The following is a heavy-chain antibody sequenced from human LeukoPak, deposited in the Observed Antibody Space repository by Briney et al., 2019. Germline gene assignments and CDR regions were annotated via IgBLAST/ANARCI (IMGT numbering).Heavy chain of an antibody. CDR1: GGSISSYY. CDR3: ARGGSYYDFWSGYYDYYDYMDV. V-gene: IGHV4-59*01. D-gene: IGHD3-3*01. CDR2: IYDSGST. Sequence: SETLSLTCSVSGGSISSYYWSWIRQPPGKGLEWIGYIYDSGSTSYNPSLQSRVTISIDTSKNQFSLRLTSVTAADTAVYYCARGGSYYDFWSGYYDYYDYMDVWGKGTKVTVSS. J-gene: IGHJ6*03.